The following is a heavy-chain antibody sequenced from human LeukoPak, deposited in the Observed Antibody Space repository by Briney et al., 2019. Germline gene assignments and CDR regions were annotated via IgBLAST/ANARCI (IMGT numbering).Heavy chain of an antibody. CDR3: AKERATETRRLDY. Sequence: PGRSLRLSCAASGFTFSRYGMHWVRQALGKGLEWVAVISYGGSNKNYADSVKGRLTTSRDNSKNTLYLQMNSLRPEDAAVYYCAKERATETRRLDYWGQGTLVTVSS. CDR2: ISYGGSNK. J-gene: IGHJ4*02. CDR1: GFTFSRYG. V-gene: IGHV3-30*18.